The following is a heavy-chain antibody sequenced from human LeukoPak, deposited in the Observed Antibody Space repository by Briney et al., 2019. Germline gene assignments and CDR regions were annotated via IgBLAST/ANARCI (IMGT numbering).Heavy chain of an antibody. V-gene: IGHV4-30-4*08. Sequence: PSQTLSLTCTVSGGSISSGDYYWSWIRQPPGKGLEWIGYIYYSGSTYYNPSLKSRVTISVDTSKNQFSLKLSSVTAADTAVYYCARAAGIMITFGGVIALDYFDCWGQGTLVTVSS. J-gene: IGHJ4*02. CDR2: IYYSGST. D-gene: IGHD3-16*02. CDR3: ARAAGIMITFGGVIALDYFDC. CDR1: GGSISSGDYY.